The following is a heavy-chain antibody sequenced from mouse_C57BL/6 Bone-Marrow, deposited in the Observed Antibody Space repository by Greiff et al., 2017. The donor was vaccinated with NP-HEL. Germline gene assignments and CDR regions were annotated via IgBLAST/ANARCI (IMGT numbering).Heavy chain of an antibody. CDR1: GFTFTDYY. CDR2: IRNKANGYTT. CDR3: AGYHQHYYGSSYGYFDV. J-gene: IGHJ1*03. D-gene: IGHD1-1*01. V-gene: IGHV7-3*01. Sequence: DVTLVESGGGLVQPGGSLSLSCAASGFTFTDYYMSWVRQPPGKALEWLGFIRNKANGYTTEYSASVKGRFTISRDNSQSILYLQMNALRAEDSATYYCAGYHQHYYGSSYGYFDVWGTGTTVTVSS.